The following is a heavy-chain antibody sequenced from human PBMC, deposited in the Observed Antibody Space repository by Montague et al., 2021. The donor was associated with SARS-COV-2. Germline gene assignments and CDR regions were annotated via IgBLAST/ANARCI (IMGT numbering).Heavy chain of an antibody. CDR1: GYLFSSYS. V-gene: IGHV1-18*01. Sequence: SVKVSCKASGYLFSSYSISWLRQAPGQGLEWMGWISTYDYKTNYAQMVQGRVTVTTDTSTSTVYMELRSLRSDDTAVYYCARDWYCRGGMCHNTFDIWGQGTLVTVSS. CDR2: ISTYDYKT. J-gene: IGHJ3*02. D-gene: IGHD2-15*01. CDR3: ARDWYCRGGMCHNTFDI.